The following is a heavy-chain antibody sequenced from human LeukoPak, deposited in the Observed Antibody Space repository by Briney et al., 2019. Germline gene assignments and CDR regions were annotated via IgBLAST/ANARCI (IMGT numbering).Heavy chain of an antibody. V-gene: IGHV4-34*01. D-gene: IGHD4/OR15-4a*01. CDR3: ARGLTTQVDY. CDR1: GGSFSGYY. Sequence: SETLSLTCAVYGGSFSGYYWSWIRQLPGKGLEWIGEINHSGSTNYNPSLKSRVTISVDTSKNQFSLKLSSVTAAATAVYYCARGLTTQVDYWGQGTLVIVSS. CDR2: INHSGST. J-gene: IGHJ4*02.